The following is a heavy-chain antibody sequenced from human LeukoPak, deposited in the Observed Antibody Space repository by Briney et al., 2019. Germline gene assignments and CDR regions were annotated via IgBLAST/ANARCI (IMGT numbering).Heavy chain of an antibody. D-gene: IGHD2-21*01. CDR3: ARDRLGYCGYGSCLLFDN. V-gene: IGHV1-18*01. Sequence: GASVKVSCKASGHTFVDYGISWVRQAPGQGLEWMGWISADIGNTNYAQKFQGRVTMTRDRSTSTGYMELTSLTSDDTAVYYCARDRLGYCGYGSCLLFDNWGQGTLVTVSS. CDR1: GHTFVDYG. CDR2: ISADIGNT. J-gene: IGHJ4*02.